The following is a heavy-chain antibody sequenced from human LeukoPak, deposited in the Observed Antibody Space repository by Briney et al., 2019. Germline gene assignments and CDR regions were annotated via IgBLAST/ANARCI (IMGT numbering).Heavy chain of an antibody. CDR2: ISGSGGST. CDR3: AKDPSVAGISDY. Sequence: GGSLRPSSAASGFTFSSYAMSWVRQAPGKGLEWVSAISGSGGSTYYADSVKGRFTISRDNSKNTLYLQMNSLRAEDTAVYYCAKDPSVAGISDYWGQGTLVTVSS. D-gene: IGHD6-19*01. V-gene: IGHV3-23*01. J-gene: IGHJ4*02. CDR1: GFTFSSYA.